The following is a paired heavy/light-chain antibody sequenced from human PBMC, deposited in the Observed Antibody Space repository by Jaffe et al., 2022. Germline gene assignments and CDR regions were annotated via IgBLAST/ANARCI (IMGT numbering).Light chain of an antibody. CDR2: GAS. CDR3: QQYNNWPQYT. Sequence: EIVMTQSPATLSVSPGERATLSCRASQSVSSNLAWYQQKPGQAPRLLIYGASTRATGIPARFSGSGSGTEFTLTISSLQSEDFAVYYCQQYNNWPQYTFGQGTKLEIK. V-gene: IGKV3-15*01. CDR1: QSVSSN. J-gene: IGKJ2*01.
Heavy chain of an antibody. CDR3: ASRGGPGYSSSWYVGDAFDI. V-gene: IGHV1-46*01. D-gene: IGHD6-13*01. CDR1: GYTFTSYY. CDR2: INPSGGST. Sequence: QVQLVQSGAEVKKPGASVKVSCKASGYTFTSYYMHWVRQAPGQGLEWMGIINPSGGSTSYAQKFQGRVTMTRDTSTSTVYMELSSLRSEDTAVYYCASRGGPGYSSSWYVGDAFDIWGQGTMVTVSS. J-gene: IGHJ3*02.